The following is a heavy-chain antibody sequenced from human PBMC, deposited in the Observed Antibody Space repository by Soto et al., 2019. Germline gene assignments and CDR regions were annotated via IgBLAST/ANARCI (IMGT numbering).Heavy chain of an antibody. CDR2: IFYTGTT. Sequence: SETLSLTCSVSGGSISYNSYDWGWIRQPPGKGLEWIGGIFYTGTTYYSPSLKDRVAMSMDTSKNSFSVNLTSVTAADTAVYFCARLVVVAPVANVWGQGTLVTVSS. CDR1: GGSISYNSYD. CDR3: ARLVVVAPVANV. J-gene: IGHJ4*02. D-gene: IGHD2-2*01. V-gene: IGHV4-39*02.